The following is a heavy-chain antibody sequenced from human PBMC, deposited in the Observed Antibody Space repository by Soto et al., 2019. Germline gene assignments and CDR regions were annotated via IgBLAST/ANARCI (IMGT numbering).Heavy chain of an antibody. CDR1: GVSISSGDYY. V-gene: IGHV4-30-4*01. Sequence: SETLSLTCTVSGVSISSGDYYWSWIRQPPGKGLEWIGYIYYSGSTYYNPSLKSRVTISVDTSKNQFSLKLSSVTAADTAVYYCARAPTYYYDSSGPKFDYWGQGTLVTVSS. D-gene: IGHD3-22*01. J-gene: IGHJ4*02. CDR3: ARAPTYYYDSSGPKFDY. CDR2: IYYSGST.